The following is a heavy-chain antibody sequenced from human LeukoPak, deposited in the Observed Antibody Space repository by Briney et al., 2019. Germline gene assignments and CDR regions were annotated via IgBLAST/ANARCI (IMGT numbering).Heavy chain of an antibody. V-gene: IGHV1-2*02. CDR3: ASYPRYSSTPPFDY. D-gene: IGHD6-13*01. CDR1: GYSFTGQD. J-gene: IGHJ4*02. Sequence: ASVKVSCKASGYSFTGQDMHWVRQAPGQGREWMGWINPNSGDTNYAQKFQGRVTMTRDTTISTAYMELNRLTSDDTAVYYCASYPRYSSTPPFDYWGQGTPVTVSS. CDR2: INPNSGDT.